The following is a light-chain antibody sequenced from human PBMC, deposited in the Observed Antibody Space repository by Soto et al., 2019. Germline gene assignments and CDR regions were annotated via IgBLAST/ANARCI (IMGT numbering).Light chain of an antibody. J-gene: IGLJ1*01. CDR3: GTWDNSLGAPYV. CDR2: ENN. Sequence: SVLPQPPSVSAAPGQKVTISCSGSSSNIGNNYVSWYQQLPGTAPKLLIFENNKRPSGIPDRFSGSKSGTSATLGITGLQTGDEADYYCGTWDNSLGAPYVFGTGTKVTVL. V-gene: IGLV1-51*02. CDR1: SSNIGNNY.